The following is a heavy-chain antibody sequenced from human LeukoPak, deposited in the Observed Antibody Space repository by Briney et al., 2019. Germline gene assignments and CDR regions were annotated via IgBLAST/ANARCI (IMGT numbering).Heavy chain of an antibody. CDR1: GYTFSSYA. Sequence: ASVKVSCKASGYTFSSYAMNWVRQAPGQGLEWLGWINTNTGNPTYAQGFTGRFVFSLDTSVSTAYLQISSLQAEDTAVYYCARSNNDGDYLGVGFDYWGQGTLVTVSS. CDR3: ARSNNDGDYLGVGFDY. D-gene: IGHD4-17*01. V-gene: IGHV7-4-1*02. J-gene: IGHJ4*02. CDR2: INTNTGNP.